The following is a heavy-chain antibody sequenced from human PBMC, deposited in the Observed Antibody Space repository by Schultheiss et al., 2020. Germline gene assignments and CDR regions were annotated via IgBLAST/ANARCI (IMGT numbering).Heavy chain of an antibody. V-gene: IGHV3-30*03. CDR2: ISYDGSNK. Sequence: GESLKISCAASGFTFSSYGMHWVRQAPGKGLEWVAVISYDGSNKYYADSVKGRFTISRDNSKNTLYLQMNSLRAEDTAVYYCAGGSSGVRTRDYWGQGTLVTVYS. CDR1: GFTFSSYG. J-gene: IGHJ4*02. CDR3: AGGSSGVRTRDY. D-gene: IGHD3-10*01.